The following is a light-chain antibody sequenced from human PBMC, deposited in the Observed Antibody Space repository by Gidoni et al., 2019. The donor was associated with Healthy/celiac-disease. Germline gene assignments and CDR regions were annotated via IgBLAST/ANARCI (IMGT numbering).Light chain of an antibody. CDR1: QSVSSN. V-gene: IGKV3-15*01. CDR3: QQYNNWPPVT. CDR2: GAS. J-gene: IGKJ4*01. Sequence: EIVMTQSPATLSVSPGERATLPCRASQSVSSNLAWYQQKPGQAPRLLIYGASTRATGSPARFSGSGSGTEFTLTISSLQSEDFAVYYCQQYNNWPPVTFGGGTKVEIK.